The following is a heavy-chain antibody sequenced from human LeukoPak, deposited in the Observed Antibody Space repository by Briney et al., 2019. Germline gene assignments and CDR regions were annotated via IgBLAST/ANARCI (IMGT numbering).Heavy chain of an antibody. CDR2: IMPISGTA. J-gene: IGHJ3*02. Sequence: SVKVSCKASGGTFSSYDISWVRQAPGQGLEWMGGIMPISGTANYAQKFQGRVTITADESTSTAYMELSSLRSEDTAVYYCARADLRGDAFDIWGQGTMVTVSS. CDR3: ARADLRGDAFDI. V-gene: IGHV1-69*13. D-gene: IGHD3-16*01. CDR1: GGTFSSYD.